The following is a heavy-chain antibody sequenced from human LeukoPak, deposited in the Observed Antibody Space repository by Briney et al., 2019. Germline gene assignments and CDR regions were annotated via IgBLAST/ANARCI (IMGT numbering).Heavy chain of an antibody. Sequence: GGSLRLSCAASGFPFSSYAMSWGPQAPGKGLEWGSAISGSVGSTYYADSVKGQFPISRDNSKTSLYLQMNSLRAEDTAVYYCAKDHLGSGTYVLNFDYWGQGTLVTVSS. J-gene: IGHJ4*02. CDR2: ISGSVGST. D-gene: IGHD3-10*01. CDR3: AKDHLGSGTYVLNFDY. CDR1: GFPFSSYA. V-gene: IGHV3-23*01.